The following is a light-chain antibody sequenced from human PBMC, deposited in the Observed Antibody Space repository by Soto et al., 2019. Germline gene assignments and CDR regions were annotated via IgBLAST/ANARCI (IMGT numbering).Light chain of an antibody. CDR2: DAS. J-gene: IGKJ5*01. CDR3: QQYGSSPIT. V-gene: IGKV3D-20*01. CDR1: QSVSRSY. Sequence: VLAQSPATLSLSPGERATLSCGASQSVSRSYLAWYQQKPGLAPRLLIYDASSRATGIPDRFSGSGSGTDFTLTISRLEPEDFAVYYCQQYGSSPITFGQGTRLEIK.